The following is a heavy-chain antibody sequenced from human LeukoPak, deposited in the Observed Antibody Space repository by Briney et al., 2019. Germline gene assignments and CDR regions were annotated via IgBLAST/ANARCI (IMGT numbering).Heavy chain of an antibody. Sequence: GGSLRLSCAASGFIFSSYEMNWVRQAPGKGLEWVSYIDSSGSSIYADSAKGRFTISRDNAKNYLQMNSLRAEDTAVYYCARKLTGTTFFDYWGQGTLVTVSS. D-gene: IGHD1-1*01. CDR3: ARKLTGTTFFDY. CDR1: GFIFSSYE. CDR2: IDSSGSSI. V-gene: IGHV3-48*03. J-gene: IGHJ4*02.